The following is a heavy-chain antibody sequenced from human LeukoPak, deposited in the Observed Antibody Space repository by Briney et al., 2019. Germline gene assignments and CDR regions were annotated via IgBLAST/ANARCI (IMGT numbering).Heavy chain of an antibody. CDR2: INHSGST. V-gene: IGHV4-34*01. CDR1: GGSFSGYY. D-gene: IGHD3-22*01. CDR3: ARVVRHYYDSSGYKFDY. J-gene: IGHJ4*02. Sequence: SETLSLTCAVYGGSFSGYYWSWIRQPPGKGLEWIGEINHSGSTNYNPSLKSRVTISVDTSKNQFSLKLSSVTAAGTAVYYCARVVRHYYDSSGYKFDYWGQGTLVTVSS.